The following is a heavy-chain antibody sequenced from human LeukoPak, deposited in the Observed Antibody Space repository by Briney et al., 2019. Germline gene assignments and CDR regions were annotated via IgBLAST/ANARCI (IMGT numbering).Heavy chain of an antibody. Sequence: PETLSLTCTVSGGSISSSSYYWGWIRQPPGKGLEWIRRIYYSGSTYYNPSLKSRVTISVDTSKNQFSLKLSSVTAADTAVYYCARHQFNYYDSSSPGNWFDPWGQGTLVTVSS. V-gene: IGHV4-39*01. CDR3: ARHQFNYYDSSSPGNWFDP. CDR1: GGSISSSSYY. CDR2: IYYSGST. D-gene: IGHD3-22*01. J-gene: IGHJ5*02.